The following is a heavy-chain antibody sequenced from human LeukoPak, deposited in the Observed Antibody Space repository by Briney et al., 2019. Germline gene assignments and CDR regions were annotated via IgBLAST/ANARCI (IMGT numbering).Heavy chain of an antibody. J-gene: IGHJ4*02. D-gene: IGHD5-18*01. CDR3: PKDYRIQLWSYYFDY. Sequence: PGGSLRLSCAASGFTFSSYAMSWARQAPGKGLEWVSAISGSGGSTYYADSVKGRFTISRDNSKNTLYLQMNSLRAEDTAVYYCPKDYRIQLWSYYFDYWGQGTLVTVSS. CDR1: GFTFSSYA. CDR2: ISGSGGST. V-gene: IGHV3-23*01.